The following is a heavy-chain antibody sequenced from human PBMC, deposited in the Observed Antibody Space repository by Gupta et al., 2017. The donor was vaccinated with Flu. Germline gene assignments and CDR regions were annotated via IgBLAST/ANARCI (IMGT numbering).Heavy chain of an antibody. J-gene: IGHJ4*02. CDR2: TYYRAKWYN. CDR1: GDSVTSNSAA. V-gene: IGHV6-1*01. CDR3: ARWDVLTTPGSFGY. Sequence: QVQLQQSGPGLVKPSQTLSLTCAISGDSVTSNSAAWNWIRQSPSRGLEWLGRTYYRAKWYNDYAVSVKSRITINTDTSKNQFSLQLDSVTPEDTAIYYCARWDVLTTPGSFGYWGQGTQVTVSS. D-gene: IGHD1-26*01.